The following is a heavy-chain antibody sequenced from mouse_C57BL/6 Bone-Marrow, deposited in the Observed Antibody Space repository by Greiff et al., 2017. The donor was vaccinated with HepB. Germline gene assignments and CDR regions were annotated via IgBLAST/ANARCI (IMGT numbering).Heavy chain of an antibody. CDR2: ISNGGGST. J-gene: IGHJ4*01. CDR3: ARQRWFTRAMDY. V-gene: IGHV5-12*01. Sequence: EVMLVESGGGLVQPGGSLKLSCAASGFTFSDYYMYWVRQTPEKRLEWVAYISNGGGSTYYPDTVKGRFTISRDNAKNTLYLQMSRLKSEDTAMYYCARQRWFTRAMDYWGQGTSVTVSS. D-gene: IGHD2-3*01. CDR1: GFTFSDYY.